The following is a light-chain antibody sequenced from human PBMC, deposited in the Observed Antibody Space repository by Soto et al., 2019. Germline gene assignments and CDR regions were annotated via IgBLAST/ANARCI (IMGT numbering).Light chain of an antibody. J-gene: IGLJ1*01. V-gene: IGLV2-8*01. Sequence: QSALIQPPSASGSPGQSVTISCTGTSSDVGAYNYVSWYQLHPGKAPKLIISEVTKRPSGVPDRFSGSKSGNTASLTVSGIQAEDEADYHCSSYTGNANILYVFGSGTKLTVL. CDR3: SSYTGNANILYV. CDR1: SSDVGAYNY. CDR2: EVT.